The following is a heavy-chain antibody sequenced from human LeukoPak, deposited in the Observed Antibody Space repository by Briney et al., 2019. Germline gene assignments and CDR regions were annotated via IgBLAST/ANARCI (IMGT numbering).Heavy chain of an antibody. Sequence: GGSLRLSCAASGFTFSTYGMHWVRQAPGKGLEWVAVITFDGSNKYYADSVKGRFTLSRDNSKNTLYLQMNSLRAEDTALYYCAKGWSGESFGAQFDFWGQGTLVTVSS. J-gene: IGHJ4*02. CDR2: ITFDGSNK. CDR1: GFTFSTYG. CDR3: AKGWSGESFGAQFDF. V-gene: IGHV3-30*18. D-gene: IGHD3-10*01.